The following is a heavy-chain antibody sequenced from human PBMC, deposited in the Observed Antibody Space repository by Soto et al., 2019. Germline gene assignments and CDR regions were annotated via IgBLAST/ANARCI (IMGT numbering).Heavy chain of an antibody. Sequence: EVQLLESGGGLVQPGGSLRLSCAASGFTFSSYAMSWVRQAPGKGLEWVSAISGSGGSTYYADSVKGRFTISRDNSKNTLYLQRNSLRAEDTAVYCGAKDPRVGVIDPWGQGTPVTVSS. CDR2: ISGSGGST. CDR1: GFTFSSYA. CDR3: AKDPRVGVIDP. V-gene: IGHV3-23*01. J-gene: IGHJ5*02. D-gene: IGHD3-10*01.